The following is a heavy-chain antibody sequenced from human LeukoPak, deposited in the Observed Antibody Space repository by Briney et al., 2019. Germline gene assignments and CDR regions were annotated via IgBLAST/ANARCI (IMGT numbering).Heavy chain of an antibody. D-gene: IGHD1-7*01. J-gene: IGHJ4*02. CDR2: IRYDGSNK. CDR3: LTVRKYLRVGWNSNFDY. Sequence: GGSLRLSCAAPGFTFSSYGMHWVRQAPGKGLEWVAFIRYDGSNKYYADSVKGRFTVSRDNSKNTLYLQMNYLRAEDTAVYYCLTVRKYLRVGWNSNFDYWGQGTLVTVSS. V-gene: IGHV3-30*02. CDR1: GFTFSSYG.